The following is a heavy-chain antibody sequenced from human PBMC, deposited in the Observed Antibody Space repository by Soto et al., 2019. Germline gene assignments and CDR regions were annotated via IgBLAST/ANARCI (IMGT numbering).Heavy chain of an antibody. J-gene: IGHJ6*02. CDR2: INPSGGST. D-gene: IGHD2-2*01. CDR1: GYTFTSYY. CDR3: ARDRRLGMVPAAMRGVWNYYYYYGMDV. V-gene: IGHV1-46*01. Sequence: QVQLVQSGAEVKKPGASVKVSCKASGYTFTSYYMHWVRQAPGQGLEWMGIINPSGGSTSYAQKFQGRGTMTRDTSTSTVYMELSSRRSEDTAVYYCARDRRLGMVPAAMRGVWNYYYYYGMDVWGQGTTVTVSS.